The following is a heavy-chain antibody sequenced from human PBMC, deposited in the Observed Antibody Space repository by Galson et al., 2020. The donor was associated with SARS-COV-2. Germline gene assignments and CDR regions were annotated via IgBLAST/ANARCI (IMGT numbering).Heavy chain of an antibody. CDR2: MKPNSGHT. CDR3: AIGVTGTTPTNS. Sequence: GESLKISCKASGYSFSSYDVSWVRQATGQGLEWMGWMKPNSGHTGYAQKFQGRVTMTRDVAIATAYMELSSLTTEDTAVYYCAIGVTGTTPTNSWGQGTLVTVSS. J-gene: IGHJ5*02. V-gene: IGHV1-8*01. D-gene: IGHD1-7*01. CDR1: GYSFSSYD.